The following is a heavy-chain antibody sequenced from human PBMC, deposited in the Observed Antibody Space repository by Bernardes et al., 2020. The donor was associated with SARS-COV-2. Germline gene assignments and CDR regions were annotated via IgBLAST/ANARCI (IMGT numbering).Heavy chain of an antibody. Sequence: ASLKVSCKASGYIFSDYGLVWVRQAPGQGLDFMGWIYPYNGDTKYAQKFQGRVTMTTDTSTSTAYMELRSLTSDDTAVYYCARVSNYGSRTYYNWFDPWGQGTLVTVSS. CDR3: ARVSNYGSRTYYNWFDP. CDR2: IYPYNGDT. J-gene: IGHJ5*02. V-gene: IGHV1-18*01. D-gene: IGHD3-10*01. CDR1: GYIFSDYG.